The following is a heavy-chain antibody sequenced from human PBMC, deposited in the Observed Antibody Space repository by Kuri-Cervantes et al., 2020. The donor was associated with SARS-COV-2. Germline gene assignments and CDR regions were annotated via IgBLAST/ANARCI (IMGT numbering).Heavy chain of an antibody. J-gene: IGHJ3*02. CDR3: TRDGLPTIFGVVTNDAFDI. CDR1: GFTFSSYS. V-gene: IGHV3-21*01. D-gene: IGHD3-3*01. CDR2: ISSSSSYI. Sequence: GEFLKISCAASGFTFSSYSMNWVRQAPGKGLEWVSSISSSSSYIYYADSVKGRFTISRDNAKNSLYLQMNSLRAEDTAVYYCTRDGLPTIFGVVTNDAFDIWGQGTMVTVSS.